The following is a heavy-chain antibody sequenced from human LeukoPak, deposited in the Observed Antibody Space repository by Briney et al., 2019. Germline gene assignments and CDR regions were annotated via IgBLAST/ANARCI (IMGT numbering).Heavy chain of an antibody. J-gene: IGHJ1*01. CDR1: GGTFSSYA. V-gene: IGHV1-69*05. Sequence: ASVKVSCKASGGTFSSYAISWVRQAPGQGLEWMGGIIPIFGTANYAQKFQGRVTITTEESTSTAYMELSSLRSEDTAVYYCARGTDRAVAGTYFQHWGQGTLVTVSS. D-gene: IGHD6-19*01. CDR3: ARGTDRAVAGTYFQH. CDR2: IIPIFGTA.